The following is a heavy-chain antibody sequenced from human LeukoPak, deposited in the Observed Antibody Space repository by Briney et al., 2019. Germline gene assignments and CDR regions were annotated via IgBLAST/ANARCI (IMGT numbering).Heavy chain of an antibody. CDR3: AKGHDYGDPRNFDY. Sequence: GGSLRLSCAASGFTFSNYAMSWVRQAPGKGLEWVSTISGSGGSTYYADSVKGRFTISRDNSKNTLYLQMNSLRAEDTAVYYCAKGHDYGDPRNFDYWGQGTLVTVSS. D-gene: IGHD4-17*01. CDR2: ISGSGGST. V-gene: IGHV3-23*01. CDR1: GFTFSNYA. J-gene: IGHJ4*02.